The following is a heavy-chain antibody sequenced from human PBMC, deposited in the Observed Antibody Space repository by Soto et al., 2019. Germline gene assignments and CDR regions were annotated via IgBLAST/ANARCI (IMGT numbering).Heavy chain of an antibody. V-gene: IGHV4-4*02. CDR2: IYHSGST. D-gene: IGHD1-26*01. J-gene: IGHJ3*02. CDR1: GGSISSSNW. CDR3: ARFNSGSYYEAFDI. Sequence: PSETLSLTCAGSGGSISSSNWWSWVRQPPGKGLEWIGEIYHSGSTNYNPSLKSRVTISVDKSKNQFSLKLSSVTAADTAVYYCARFNSGSYYEAFDIWGQGTMVTVSS.